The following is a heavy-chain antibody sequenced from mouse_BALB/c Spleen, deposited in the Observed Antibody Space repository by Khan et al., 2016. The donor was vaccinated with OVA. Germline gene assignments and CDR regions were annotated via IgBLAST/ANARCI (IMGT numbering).Heavy chain of an antibody. CDR2: ISYSGRT. D-gene: IGHD1-1*01. V-gene: IGHV3-2*02. Sequence: EVQLVESGPGLVKPSQSLSLTCTVTGYSITSDYAWNWIRQFPGNKLEWMGYISYSGRTSYNPSLKRRSAITRDTSKNQFFLQLNSVTTEDTATYYCARSVTITTVVATDFDYWGQGTTLTVSS. CDR3: ARSVTITTVVATDFDY. CDR1: GYSITSDYA. J-gene: IGHJ2*01.